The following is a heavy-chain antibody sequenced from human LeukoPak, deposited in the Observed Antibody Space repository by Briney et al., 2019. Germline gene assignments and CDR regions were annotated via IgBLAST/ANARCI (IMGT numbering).Heavy chain of an antibody. J-gene: IGHJ4*02. CDR3: ARDLGAVAGRDY. CDR2: IIPILGVA. Sequence: RASVKVSCKASGGTFSSHAISWVRQAPGQGLEWMGRIIPILGVANYAQKFQGRVTITADKSTSTAYMELSSLRSEDTAVYYCARDLGAVAGRDYWGQGTLVAVSS. D-gene: IGHD6-19*01. CDR1: GGTFSSHA. V-gene: IGHV1-69*04.